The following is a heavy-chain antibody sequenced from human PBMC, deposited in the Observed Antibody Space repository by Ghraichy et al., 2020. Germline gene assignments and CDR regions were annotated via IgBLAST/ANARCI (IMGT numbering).Heavy chain of an antibody. CDR3: AKSPYTVTTKRFDY. J-gene: IGHJ4*02. CDR1: GFTFSTYG. Sequence: GGSLRLSCAASGFTFSTYGMSWVRQAPGKGLEWVSTISGGGGNTYYVESVKGRFSISRDNSKNTLYLQMNSLRAEDTAVYYCAKSPYTVTTKRFDYWGQETLVTVSS. V-gene: IGHV3-23*01. CDR2: ISGGGGNT. D-gene: IGHD4-17*01.